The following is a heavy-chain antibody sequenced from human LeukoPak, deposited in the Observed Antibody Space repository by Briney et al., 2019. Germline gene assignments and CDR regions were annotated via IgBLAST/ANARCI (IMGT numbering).Heavy chain of an antibody. D-gene: IGHD1/OR15-1a*01. J-gene: IGHJ5*02. V-gene: IGHV3-74*01. CDR1: GFTFSNYW. CDR3: ARDFGKNNNTGDNWFDP. Sequence: PGGSLRLSCAASGFTFSNYWMHWVRQAPGKGLVWVSRINSDGINTSYADSVKGRFTISRDNAKNTLNLQMNSLRAEDTAVYYCARDFGKNNNTGDNWFDPWGKETLSPSPQ. CDR2: INSDGINT.